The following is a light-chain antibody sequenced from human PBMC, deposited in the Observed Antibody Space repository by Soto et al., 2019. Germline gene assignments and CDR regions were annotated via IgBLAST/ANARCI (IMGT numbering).Light chain of an antibody. CDR3: QQYYSYPRT. CDR1: QSPDSS. Sequence: ESVLAQSPATLSLSPGGRATLSCRTTQSPDSSLSWFQQKPGQPPRRLIYYVSYRASGIPARFSGSGAGTDFTLTISCLQSEDFATYYCQQYYSYPRTFGQGTKVDIK. CDR2: YVS. V-gene: IGKV3-11*01. J-gene: IGKJ1*01.